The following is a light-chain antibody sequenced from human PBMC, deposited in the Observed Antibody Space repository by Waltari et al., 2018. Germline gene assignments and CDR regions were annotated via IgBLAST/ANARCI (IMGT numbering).Light chain of an antibody. CDR3: QQYGASPGT. J-gene: IGKJ1*01. V-gene: IGKV3-20*01. CDR1: PSISSNY. CDR2: GSS. Sequence: EIVLTPSPGTLSLSPGERATPSCRASPSISSNYLAWYQPKPGQAPRLLIFGSSSRATGIPDRFSGSGSGTDFSLTVSRLEPEDFAVYYCQQYGASPGTFGQGTKVEIK.